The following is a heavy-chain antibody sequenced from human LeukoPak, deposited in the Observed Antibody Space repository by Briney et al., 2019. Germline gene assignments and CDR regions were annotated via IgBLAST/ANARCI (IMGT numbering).Heavy chain of an antibody. CDR1: GYTLTELSIS. CDR2: FDPEDGEK. CDR3: ATAPKIRTRVDY. V-gene: IGHV1-24*01. D-gene: IGHD2-2*01. Sequence: ASVTVSCKVSGYTLTELSISMHWVRQTHGEGLEWMGGFDPEDGEKIYAQKFQGRLTMTEDTSTDTAYMELNSLTSEDTAVYYCATAPKIRTRVDYWGQGALVTVSS. J-gene: IGHJ4*02.